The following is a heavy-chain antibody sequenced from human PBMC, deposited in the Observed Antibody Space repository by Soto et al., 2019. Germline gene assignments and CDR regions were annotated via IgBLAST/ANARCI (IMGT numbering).Heavy chain of an antibody. CDR2: IKQDGSEK. CDR1: GFTFISIG. Sequence: EVQLVESGGGWVQPGGSLRLSCAASGFTFISIGMSWVRQAPGKGLGGGAKIKQDGSEKYYVDSVKGRFTISRDNAKNSLYLQMNSLRAEDRAVYYCARDLSYYDFWSGYLGFDPWGQGTLVTVSS. CDR3: ARDLSYYDFWSGYLGFDP. D-gene: IGHD3-3*01. V-gene: IGHV3-7*05. J-gene: IGHJ5*02.